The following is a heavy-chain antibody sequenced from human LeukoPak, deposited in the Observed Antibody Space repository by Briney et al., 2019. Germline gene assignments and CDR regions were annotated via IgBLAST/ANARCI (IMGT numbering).Heavy chain of an antibody. CDR2: IIPIFGTA. Sequence: ASVKVSCKASGGTFSSYAINWVRQAPGQGLEWMGGIIPIFGTANYAQKFQGRVTITADKSTSTAYMELSSLRSEDTAVYYCARDGGWSGYDYFDYWGQGTLVTVSS. CDR1: GGTFSSYA. CDR3: ARDGGWSGYDYFDY. V-gene: IGHV1-69*06. J-gene: IGHJ4*02. D-gene: IGHD5-12*01.